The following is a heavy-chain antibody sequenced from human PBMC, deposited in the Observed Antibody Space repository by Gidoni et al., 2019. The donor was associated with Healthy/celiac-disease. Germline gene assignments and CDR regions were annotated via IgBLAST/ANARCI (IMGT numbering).Heavy chain of an antibody. V-gene: IGHV3-23*01. Sequence: EVQLLESGGGLVQPGGSLRLSCAASGFTFSSYAMSWVRQAPGKGLEWVSAISGSGGSTYYADSVKGRFTISRDNSKNTLYLQMNSLRAEDTAVYYCAKDSVVVPAASPYYFDYWGQGTLVTVSS. CDR2: ISGSGGST. D-gene: IGHD2-2*01. J-gene: IGHJ4*02. CDR3: AKDSVVVPAASPYYFDY. CDR1: GFTFSSYA.